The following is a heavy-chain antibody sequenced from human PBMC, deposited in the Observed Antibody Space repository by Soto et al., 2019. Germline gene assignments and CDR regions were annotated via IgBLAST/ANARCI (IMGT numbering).Heavy chain of an antibody. J-gene: IGHJ3*02. CDR1: GGTFSSYA. Sequence: SVKVSCKASGGTFSSYAMSWVRQAPGQGLEWMGGIIPIFGTANYAQKFQGRVTITADESTSTAYMELSSLRSEDTAVYYCARGVEGSGWLYVTPYAFEIWGQGTMVTASS. CDR2: IIPIFGTA. V-gene: IGHV1-69*13. CDR3: ARGVEGSGWLYVTPYAFEI. D-gene: IGHD6-19*01.